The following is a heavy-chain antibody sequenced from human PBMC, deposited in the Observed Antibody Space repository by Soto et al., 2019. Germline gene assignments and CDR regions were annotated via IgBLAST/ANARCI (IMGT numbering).Heavy chain of an antibody. CDR3: SRVGCSDSKCYTRGMDV. Sequence: SETLCVTCTGSGGSISGCYWSVVRQPAGKGLEWVGRIYSDGTTNYSPSLKSRVTMSLDTSKDQFSLHLNSVTAADTAVYYCSRVGCSDSKCYTRGMDVWGQGPTVTVS. V-gene: IGHV4-4*07. D-gene: IGHD2-15*01. CDR1: GGSISGCY. J-gene: IGHJ6*02. CDR2: IYSDGTT.